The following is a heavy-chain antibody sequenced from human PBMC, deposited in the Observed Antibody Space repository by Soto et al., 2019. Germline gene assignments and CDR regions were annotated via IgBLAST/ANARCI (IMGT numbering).Heavy chain of an antibody. CDR1: GFTFSSYG. Sequence: QVQLVESGGGVVQPGRSLRLSCAASGFTFSSYGMHWVRQAPGKGLEWVAVIWYDGSNKYYADSVKGRFTISRDNSKNTLYLQMNSLRAEDTAVYYCARGGSEGGFDYWGQGTLVTVSS. J-gene: IGHJ4*02. V-gene: IGHV3-33*01. D-gene: IGHD1-26*01. CDR2: IWYDGSNK. CDR3: ARGGSEGGFDY.